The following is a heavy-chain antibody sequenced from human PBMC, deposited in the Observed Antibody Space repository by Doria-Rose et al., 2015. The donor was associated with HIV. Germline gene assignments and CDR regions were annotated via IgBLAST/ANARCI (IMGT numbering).Heavy chain of an antibody. CDR1: GVSLSSPGMG. D-gene: IGHD6-13*01. CDR2: IFSDDER. V-gene: IGHV2-26*01. Sequence: QVQLVQSGPVLVKPTETLTLTCTVSGVSLSSPGMGVSWIRQPPGKALEWPAHIFSDDERSYQTSPKSRLTISGGTSKSQVVLTMTDMDPVDTATYYCARIKSSRWYHKYYFDFWGQGTLVIVSA. CDR3: ARIKSSRWYHKYYFDF. J-gene: IGHJ4*02.